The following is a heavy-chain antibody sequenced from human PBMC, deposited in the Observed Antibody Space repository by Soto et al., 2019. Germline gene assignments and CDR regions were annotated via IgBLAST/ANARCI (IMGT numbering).Heavy chain of an antibody. CDR2: IYCDDDE. CDR1: GFALTTRGEG. J-gene: IGHJ4*02. CDR3: ANTPRGYSYHFDY. V-gene: IGHV2-5*02. D-gene: IGHD5-18*01. Sequence: QITLKESGPTLVKPTQTLTLTCTFSGFALTTRGEGVGWIRQPPGKALEWLALIYCDDDEGYSQSLKSRLSIPTDTSKTHVALTMTNMYPVDTATYYCANTPRGYSYHFDYWGQGTLVTVSS.